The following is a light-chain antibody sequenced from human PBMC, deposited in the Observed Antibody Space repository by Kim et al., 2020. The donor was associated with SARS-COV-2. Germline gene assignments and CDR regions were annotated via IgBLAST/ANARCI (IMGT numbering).Light chain of an antibody. CDR2: EVS. CDR3: GSYAGSNGWV. Sequence: SGTLSCTGTGRDVGAYAYVSWHPQRPGKAPKLMIYEVSERPSGVPDRFSGSKSGSTASLIVSGLQAEDEADYYCGSYAGSNGWVFGGGTLLTVL. J-gene: IGLJ3*02. CDR1: GRDVGAYAY. V-gene: IGLV2-8*01.